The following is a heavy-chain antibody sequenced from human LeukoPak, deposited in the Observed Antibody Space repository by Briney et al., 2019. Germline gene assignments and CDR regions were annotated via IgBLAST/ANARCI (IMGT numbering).Heavy chain of an antibody. J-gene: IGHJ3*02. CDR1: GFTFSSYG. CDR2: ISGSGGST. V-gene: IGHV3-23*01. D-gene: IGHD3-22*01. Sequence: GGSLRLSCAASGFTFSSYGMSWVRQAPGKGLGWVSAISGSGGSTYYADSVKGRFTISRDNSKNTLYLQMNSLRAEDTAVYYCAKDQVPGGYYYDSSGSPALDAFDIWGQGTMVTVSS. CDR3: AKDQVPGGYYYDSSGSPALDAFDI.